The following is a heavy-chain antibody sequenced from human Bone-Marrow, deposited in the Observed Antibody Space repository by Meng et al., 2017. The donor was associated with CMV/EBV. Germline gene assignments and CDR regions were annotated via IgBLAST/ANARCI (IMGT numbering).Heavy chain of an antibody. V-gene: IGHV3-11*04. CDR3: ARRNNRNYDPSYFDDAMDV. J-gene: IGHJ6*02. D-gene: IGHD1-7*01. Sequence: GESLKISCAASGFTFSDYYMSWIRQAPGKGLEWVSYISSSGTTIYYADSVKGRFTISRENAKNSMYLQMNSLRAEDTAVYFCARRNNRNYDPSYFDDAMDVWGQGTTVTVSS. CDR1: GFTFSDYY. CDR2: ISSSGTTI.